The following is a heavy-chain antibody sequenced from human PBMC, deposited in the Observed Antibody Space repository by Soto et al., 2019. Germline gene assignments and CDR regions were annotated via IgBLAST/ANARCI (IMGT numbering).Heavy chain of an antibody. D-gene: IGHD1-26*01. CDR2: IKSKNAGGTT. CDR3: TADPPRGSSLIDY. J-gene: IGHJ4*02. V-gene: IGHV3-15*01. CDR1: GFTFNNAC. Sequence: GGSLRLSCAASGFTFNNACMSWVRQAPGKGLEWVGRIKSKNAGGTTDYATPVKGRFTISRDDSKNTLYLQMNSLKTEDTAVYYCTADPPRGSSLIDYWGQGTLVTVSS.